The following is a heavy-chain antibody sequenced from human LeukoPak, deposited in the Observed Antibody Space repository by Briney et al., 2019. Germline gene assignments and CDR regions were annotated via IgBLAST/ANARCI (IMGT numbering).Heavy chain of an antibody. CDR3: ARDLKDCSSTSCYYYYYYGMDV. V-gene: IGHV3-7*01. J-gene: IGHJ6*02. CDR2: IKQDESEK. Sequence: GGSLRLSCAASGFTFNTYWMSWARQAPGKGLEWVATIKQDESEKYYVDSVKGRFTISRDNAKNSLYLQMNSLRAEDTAVYYCARDLKDCSSTSCYYYYYYGMDVWGQGTTVTVSS. CDR1: GFTFNTYW. D-gene: IGHD2-2*01.